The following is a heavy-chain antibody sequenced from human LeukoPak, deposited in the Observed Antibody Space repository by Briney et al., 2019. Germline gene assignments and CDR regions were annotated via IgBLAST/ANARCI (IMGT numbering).Heavy chain of an antibody. V-gene: IGHV4-34*01. CDR3: ASGVAATDFDY. CDR1: GGSFSGYY. Sequence: PSETLSLTCAVYGGSFSGYYWSWIRQPPGKGLEWIGEINHSGSTNYNPSLKSRVTISVDTSKNQFSLKLSSVTAADTAVYYCASGVAATDFDYWGQGTLVTVSS. D-gene: IGHD2-15*01. J-gene: IGHJ4*02. CDR2: INHSGST.